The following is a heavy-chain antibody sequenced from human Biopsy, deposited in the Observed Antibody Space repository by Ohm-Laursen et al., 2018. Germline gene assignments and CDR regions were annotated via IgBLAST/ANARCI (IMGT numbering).Heavy chain of an antibody. CDR1: GGTYSGHY. J-gene: IGHJ1*01. CDR3: ARGSNEYGGLYFPH. V-gene: IGHV4-59*11. CDR2: ISHTGYT. Sequence: TLSFTCAVSGGTYSGHYWTWIRQPPGTGLVWIGHISHTGYTSYKSSLKSRVTISLDTSRKHFSLRLTSLAAADTAVYYCARGSNEYGGLYFPHWGQGTLVTVSS. D-gene: IGHD4-23*01.